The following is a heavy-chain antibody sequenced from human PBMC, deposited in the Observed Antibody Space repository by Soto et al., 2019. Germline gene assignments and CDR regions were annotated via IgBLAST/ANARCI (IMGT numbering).Heavy chain of an antibody. CDR3: AREATDGWFDP. CDR1: GYTFTSYD. V-gene: IGHV1-18*01. J-gene: IGHJ5*02. Sequence: QVQLVQSGAEVKKPGASVKVSCKASGYTFTSYDIGWVRQAPGQGLEWMGWISTYSGNTNYAQKFRGRVTMTTDTSTGTAYMELRSLRSDDTAVYYCAREATDGWFDPWGQGTLVTVSS. CDR2: ISTYSGNT.